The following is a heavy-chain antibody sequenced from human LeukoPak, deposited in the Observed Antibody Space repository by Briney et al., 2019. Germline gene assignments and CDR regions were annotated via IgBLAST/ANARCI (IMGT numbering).Heavy chain of an antibody. CDR2: ISYDGSNK. CDR1: GFIFSSYA. J-gene: IGHJ4*02. Sequence: PGGSLRLSCAASGFIFSSYAMHWVRQAPGKGLEWVAVISYDGSNKYYADSVKGRFTISRDNSKNTLYLQMNSLRAEDTAVYYCARDQGAWGYGYNFDYWGQGTLVTVSS. D-gene: IGHD3-16*01. CDR3: ARDQGAWGYGYNFDY. V-gene: IGHV3-30-3*01.